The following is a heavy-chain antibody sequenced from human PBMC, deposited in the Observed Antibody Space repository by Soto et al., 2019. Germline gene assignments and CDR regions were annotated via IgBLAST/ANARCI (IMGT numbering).Heavy chain of an antibody. CDR3: ARISARRNDFDV. V-gene: IGHV1-18*01. CDR1: NYLCGAFG. Sequence: QVQLVQSGAEVKNPGASVKVSCQASNYLCGAFGISWVRQAPGQGLEWMGWITPYNGNTHYAEKFQDRVTMTADKSTTTAYMEVRRLTSDDTAVYFCARISARRNDFDVWGQGTVVTVPS. CDR2: ITPYNGNT. J-gene: IGHJ3*01.